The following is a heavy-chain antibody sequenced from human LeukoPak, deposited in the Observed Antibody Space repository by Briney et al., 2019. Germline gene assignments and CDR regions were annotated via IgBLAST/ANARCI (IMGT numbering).Heavy chain of an antibody. D-gene: IGHD2/OR15-2a*01. J-gene: IGHJ6*03. Sequence: ASVKVSCKASGYTFTGYYMHWVRQAPGQGLEWMGWINPNSGGTNYAQKFQGRVTMTRDTSISTAYMELSRLRSDDTAVYYCARVPFLSTYYYMDVWGKGTTVTVSS. CDR3: ARVPFLSTYYYMDV. CDR1: GYTFTGYY. CDR2: INPNSGGT. V-gene: IGHV1-2*02.